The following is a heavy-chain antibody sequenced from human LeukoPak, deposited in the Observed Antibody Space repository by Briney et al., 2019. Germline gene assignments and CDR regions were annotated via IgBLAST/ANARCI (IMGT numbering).Heavy chain of an antibody. CDR2: ISSSSSTI. CDR1: GFTFSSYS. D-gene: IGHD6-19*01. V-gene: IGHV3-48*04. CDR3: ARDGRQWLVLNDY. J-gene: IGHJ4*02. Sequence: GGSLRLSCAASGFTFSSYSMNWVRQAPGKGLEWVSYISSSSSTIYYADSVKGRFTISRDNAKNSLYLQMNSLRAEDTAVYYCARDGRQWLVLNDYWGQGTLVTVSS.